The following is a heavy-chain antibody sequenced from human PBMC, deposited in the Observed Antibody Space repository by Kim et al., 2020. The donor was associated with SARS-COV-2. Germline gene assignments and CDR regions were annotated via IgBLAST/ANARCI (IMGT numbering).Heavy chain of an antibody. Sequence: SETLSLTCGVYGDSISHSNLWSWVRQPPGKGLEWIGEIYHSGSTNYNPSLKSRVAISVDKSTNQFSLRLSSVTAADTAVYYCARVGPYYSYGMDVWGQGTTLTVSS. CDR3: ARVGPYYSYGMDV. CDR2: IYHSGST. J-gene: IGHJ6*02. V-gene: IGHV4-4*02. CDR1: GDSISHSNL.